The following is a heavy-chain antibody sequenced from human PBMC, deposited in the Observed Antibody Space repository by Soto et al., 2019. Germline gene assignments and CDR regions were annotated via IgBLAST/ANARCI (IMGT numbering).Heavy chain of an antibody. V-gene: IGHV1-69*12. CDR3: ARDGAATVTTSYFDY. D-gene: IGHD4-17*01. CDR1: GGTFSRNA. J-gene: IGHJ4*02. Sequence: QVQLVQSGAEVKKPGSSVKVSCKASGGTFSRNAINWVRQAPGQGLEWMGGIIPLFGTTNYAQNFQGRVTITADESTNTAYMELSSLRSEDTAVYYCARDGAATVTTSYFDYWGQGTLVSVSS. CDR2: IIPLFGTT.